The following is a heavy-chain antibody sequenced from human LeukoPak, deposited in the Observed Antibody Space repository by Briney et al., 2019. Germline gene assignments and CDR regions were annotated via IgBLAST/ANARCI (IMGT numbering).Heavy chain of an antibody. D-gene: IGHD5-18*01. CDR3: TREIRGYSYDLDYYYYMDV. Sequence: LPGGSLRLSCTASGFTFGDYAMSWVRQAPGKGLEWVGFIRSKAYGGTTEYAASVKGRFTISRDDSKSIAYLQMNSLKTEDTAVYYCTREIRGYSYDLDYYYYMDVWGKGTTVTVSS. V-gene: IGHV3-49*04. J-gene: IGHJ6*03. CDR2: IRSKAYGGTT. CDR1: GFTFGDYA.